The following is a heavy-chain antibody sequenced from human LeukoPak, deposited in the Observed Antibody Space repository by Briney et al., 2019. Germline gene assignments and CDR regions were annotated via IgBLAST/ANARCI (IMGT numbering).Heavy chain of an antibody. Sequence: SETLSLTCTVSGGSISSYYWSWIRQPAGKGLEWIGRIYTSGSTNYNPSLKSRVTMSVDTSKNQFSLKLSSVTAADTAVYYCARDPVQYDFWSGYHYYMDVWGKGTTVTVSS. CDR3: ARDPVQYDFWSGYHYYMDV. CDR1: GGSISSYY. V-gene: IGHV4-4*07. CDR2: IYTSGST. D-gene: IGHD3-3*01. J-gene: IGHJ6*03.